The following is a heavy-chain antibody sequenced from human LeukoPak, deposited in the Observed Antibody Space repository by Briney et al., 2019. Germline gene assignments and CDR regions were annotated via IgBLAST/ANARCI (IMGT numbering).Heavy chain of an antibody. CDR2: ISYDGSNK. CDR3: ARDRGGMDTAMVYYYYYYMDV. J-gene: IGHJ6*03. D-gene: IGHD5-18*01. CDR1: GFTFSNYA. Sequence: GGSLRLSCEASGFTFSNYAMHWVRQAPGKGLEWVAVISYDGSNKYYADSMKGRFTISRDNSKNTLYLQMGSLRAEDMAVYYCARDRGGMDTAMVYYYYYYMDVWGKGTTVTVSS. V-gene: IGHV3-30*14.